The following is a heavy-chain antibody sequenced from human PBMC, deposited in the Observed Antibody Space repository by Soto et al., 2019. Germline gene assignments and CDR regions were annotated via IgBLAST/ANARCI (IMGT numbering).Heavy chain of an antibody. J-gene: IGHJ6*04. CDR3: ARSAGTTWGRYYGTEV. D-gene: IGHD1-7*01. CDR1: GYTFTGYY. CDR2: INPNSGGT. Sequence: PSVRVSCKASGYTFTGYYMHWVRQAPGQGLEWMGWINPNSGGTNYAQKFQGRVTMTRDTSISTAYMELSRLRSDDTAVYYCARSAGTTWGRYYGTEVWGKGNTVTVSA. V-gene: IGHV1-2*02.